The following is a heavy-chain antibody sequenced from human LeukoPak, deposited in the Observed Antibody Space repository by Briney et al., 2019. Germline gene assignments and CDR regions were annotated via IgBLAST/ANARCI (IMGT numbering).Heavy chain of an antibody. V-gene: IGHV3-7*01. CDR1: GFTFSSYR. J-gene: IGHJ4*02. Sequence: GGSLRLSCAASGFTFSSYRMSWVRQAPGKGLEWVANIKQDGSEKYYVDSVKGRFTISRDNAKNSLYLQMNSLRAEDTAVYYCASPRGEDYGYFDYWGQGTLVTVSS. D-gene: IGHD4-17*01. CDR2: IKQDGSEK. CDR3: ASPRGEDYGYFDY.